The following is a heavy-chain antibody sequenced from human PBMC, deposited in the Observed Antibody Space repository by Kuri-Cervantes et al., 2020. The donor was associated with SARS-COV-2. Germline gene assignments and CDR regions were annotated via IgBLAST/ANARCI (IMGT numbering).Heavy chain of an antibody. V-gene: IGHV3-30*02. D-gene: IGHD5-12*01. CDR2: IRYDGSNK. CDR3: AKGRSGYDFDCYFDF. Sequence: GGSLRLSCVASGFTFSNSGMNWVRQAPGKGLEWVAFIRYDGSNKYYADSVKGRFTVSRDNSKSTLYLRMNSLRTEDTALYFCAKGRSGYDFDCYFDFWGQGALVTVSS. J-gene: IGHJ4*02. CDR1: GFTFSNSG.